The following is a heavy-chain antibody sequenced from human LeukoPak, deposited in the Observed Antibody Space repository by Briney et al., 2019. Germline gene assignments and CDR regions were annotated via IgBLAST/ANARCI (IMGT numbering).Heavy chain of an antibody. D-gene: IGHD6-19*01. CDR3: ARVRLVLQYYGMDV. J-gene: IGHJ6*02. CDR1: GFTFSSYA. Sequence: GGSLRLSCAASGFTFSSYAMHWVRQAPGKGLEYVSAISSNGGSTYYANSVKGRFTISRDNSKNTLYLQMNSLRAEDTAVYYCARVRLVLQYYGMDVWGQGTTVTVSS. CDR2: ISSNGGST. V-gene: IGHV3-64*01.